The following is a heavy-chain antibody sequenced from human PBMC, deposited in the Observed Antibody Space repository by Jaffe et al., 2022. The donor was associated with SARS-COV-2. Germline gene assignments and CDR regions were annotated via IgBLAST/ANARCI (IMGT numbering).Heavy chain of an antibody. V-gene: IGHV4-59*01. J-gene: IGHJ6*02. CDR3: ARTLSASYKYAVDV. CDR1: GGSISSYY. D-gene: IGHD3-3*01. Sequence: QVQLQESGPGLVKPSETLSLTCSVSGGSISSYYWTWIRQPPGKGLEYIGYVYDTVRTKYSRSLQSRVAISLDTSKNQFSLILRSVTAADTAVYYCARTLSASYKYAVDVWGRGTTVTVSS. CDR2: VYDTVRT.